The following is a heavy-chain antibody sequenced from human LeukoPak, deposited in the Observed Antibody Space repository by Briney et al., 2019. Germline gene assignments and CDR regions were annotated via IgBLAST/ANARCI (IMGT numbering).Heavy chain of an antibody. CDR1: GFTFSNAW. J-gene: IGHJ5*02. CDR2: IRYDGSNK. V-gene: IGHV3-30*02. Sequence: GGSLRLSCAASGFTFSNAWMTWVRQAPGKGLEWVAFIRYDGSNKYYADSVKGRFTISRDNAKNSLYLQMNSLRAEDTAVYYCASSLPNWFDPWGQGTLVTVSS. CDR3: ASSLPNWFDP. D-gene: IGHD2-21*02.